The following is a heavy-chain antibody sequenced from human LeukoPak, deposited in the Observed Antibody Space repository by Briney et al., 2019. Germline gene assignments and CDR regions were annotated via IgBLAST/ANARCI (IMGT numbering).Heavy chain of an antibody. CDR3: ARVGRGDAFDI. D-gene: IGHD1-26*01. J-gene: IGHJ3*02. V-gene: IGHV3-64*01. Sequence: GVSLRLSCAASGFTFSTYAMHWVRQAPGKGLEYVSAITNNGGIAYYANSVKGRFTISRDNSKNTLYLQMGSLIAEDMAVYYCARVGRGDAFDIWGHGTMVTVSS. CDR1: GFTFSTYA. CDR2: ITNNGGIA.